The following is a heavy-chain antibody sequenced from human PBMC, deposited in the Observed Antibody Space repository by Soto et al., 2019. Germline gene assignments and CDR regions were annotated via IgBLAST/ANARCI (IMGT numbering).Heavy chain of an antibody. D-gene: IGHD3-22*01. CDR1: GFTFSSYS. CDR3: ARERHYYDSSGTRATAGMDV. Sequence: LRLSCAASGFTFSSYSMNWVRQAPGKGLEWVSSISSSSSYIYYADSVKGRFTISRDNAKNSLYLQMNSLRAEDTAVYYCARERHYYDSSGTRATAGMDVWGQGTTVTVSS. CDR2: ISSSSSYI. V-gene: IGHV3-21*01. J-gene: IGHJ6*02.